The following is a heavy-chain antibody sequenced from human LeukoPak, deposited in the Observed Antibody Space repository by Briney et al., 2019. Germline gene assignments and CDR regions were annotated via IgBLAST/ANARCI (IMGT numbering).Heavy chain of an antibody. J-gene: IGHJ4*02. Sequence: ASVKVSCKASGYTFTSYYMHWVRQAPRQGLEWMGIINPSGGSTSYAQKFQGRVTMTRDMSTSTVYMELSSLRTEDTALYYCAKDKAQAYYASGSLVLWGQGTLVTVSS. CDR2: INPSGGST. CDR3: AKDKAQAYYASGSLVL. V-gene: IGHV1-46*01. CDR1: GYTFTSYY. D-gene: IGHD3-10*01.